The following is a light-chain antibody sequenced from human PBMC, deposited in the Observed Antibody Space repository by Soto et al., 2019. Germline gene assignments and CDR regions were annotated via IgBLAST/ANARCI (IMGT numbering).Light chain of an antibody. CDR2: EVS. V-gene: IGLV2-8*01. J-gene: IGLJ2*01. Sequence: QSVLTQPPSASGSPGQSVTISCTGTSIDVGGYNYVSWYQQHPGKAPKLMIYEVSKRPSGVPDRFSGSKSGNTASLTVSGLQAEDEADYYYSSYAGSNNLVFGGGTKLTVL. CDR3: SSYAGSNNLV. CDR1: SIDVGGYNY.